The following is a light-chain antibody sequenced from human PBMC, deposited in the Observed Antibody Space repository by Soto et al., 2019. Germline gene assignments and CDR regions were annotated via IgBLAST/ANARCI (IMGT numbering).Light chain of an antibody. CDR1: TGPVTSGFY. CDR2: STT. Sequence: QTVVTQEPSLTVSPGGTVTLTCASSTGPVTSGFYPHWVQQKPGQAPRTLIYSTTNKHSWTPARFSGSLLGGKAALTLSGVQPEDEDDYCCLIYYSASYVFGAGTKLTVL. J-gene: IGLJ1*01. CDR3: LIYYSASYV. V-gene: IGLV7-43*01.